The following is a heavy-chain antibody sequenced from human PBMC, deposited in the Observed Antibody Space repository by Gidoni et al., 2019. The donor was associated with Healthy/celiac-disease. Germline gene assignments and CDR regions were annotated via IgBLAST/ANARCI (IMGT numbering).Heavy chain of an antibody. Sequence: QVQLVESGGGVVQPGRSLRLSCAASGFTFSSYGMHWVRQAPGKGLEWVAVIWYDGSNKYYADSVKGRFTIPRDNSKNTLYLQMNSLRAEDTAVYYCAREGYSYGNYYYYYGMDVWGQGTTVTVSS. J-gene: IGHJ6*02. CDR1: GFTFSSYG. D-gene: IGHD5-18*01. CDR3: AREGYSYGNYYYYYGMDV. CDR2: IWYDGSNK. V-gene: IGHV3-33*01.